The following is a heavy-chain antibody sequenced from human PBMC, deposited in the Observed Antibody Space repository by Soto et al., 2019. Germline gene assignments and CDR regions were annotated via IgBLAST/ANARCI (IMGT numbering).Heavy chain of an antibody. CDR1: GGSIRSVGYY. D-gene: IGHD3-3*01. Sequence: SDALSLTWPVSGGSIRSVGYYWIWIRQHPGKGLEWIGYIYYSGSTYYNPSLKSRVTISVDTSKNQFSLKLSSVTAADTAVYYCARHYRAYYDIWSDYVACFDPWGQGTLVTVSS. CDR3: ARHYRAYYDIWSDYVACFDP. J-gene: IGHJ5*02. CDR2: IYYSGST. V-gene: IGHV4-31*02.